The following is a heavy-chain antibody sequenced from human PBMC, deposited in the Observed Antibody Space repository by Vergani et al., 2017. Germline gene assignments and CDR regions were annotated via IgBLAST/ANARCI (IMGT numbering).Heavy chain of an antibody. Sequence: QVQLVESGGGVVQPGRSLRLSCAASGFTFSSYGMHWVRQAPGKGLAWVAVISYDGSNKYYADSLKGRFTITRDNSKNTMYLQMNSLRAEATAVYYCAKDRSYYGSGSYNYFDYWGQGTLVTVSS. CDR3: AKDRSYYGSGSYNYFDY. J-gene: IGHJ4*02. CDR2: ISYDGSNK. V-gene: IGHV3-30*18. D-gene: IGHD3-10*01. CDR1: GFTFSSYG.